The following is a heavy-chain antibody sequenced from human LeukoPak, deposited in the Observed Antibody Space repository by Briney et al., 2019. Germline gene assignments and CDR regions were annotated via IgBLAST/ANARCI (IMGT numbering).Heavy chain of an antibody. J-gene: IGHJ4*02. CDR3: ARGVNFEY. Sequence: SETLSLTCTVSGGSISNYYWSWIRQPPGKGLEWIGYIYYGGSTNYNPSLKSRVTISVDTSKNQFSLKLSSVTAADTAVYYCARGVNFEYWGQGTLVTVSS. D-gene: IGHD3-10*01. CDR2: IYYGGST. V-gene: IGHV4-59*01. CDR1: GGSISNYY.